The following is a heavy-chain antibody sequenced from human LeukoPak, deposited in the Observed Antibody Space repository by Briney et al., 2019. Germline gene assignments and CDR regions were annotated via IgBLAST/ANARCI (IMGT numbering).Heavy chain of an antibody. V-gene: IGHV3-11*01. Sequence: PGGSLRLSCAASGFTFSDYYMSWIRQAPGKGLEWVSYISSSGSTIYYADSVKGRFTISRDNAKSSLYLQMNSLRAEDTAVYYCARDREYYDILTGYYTHWGQGTLVTVSS. D-gene: IGHD3-9*01. CDR1: GFTFSDYY. J-gene: IGHJ4*02. CDR3: ARDREYYDILTGYYTH. CDR2: ISSSGSTI.